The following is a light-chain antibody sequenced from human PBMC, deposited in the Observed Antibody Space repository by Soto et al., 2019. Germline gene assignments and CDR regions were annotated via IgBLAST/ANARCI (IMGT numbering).Light chain of an antibody. CDR2: KAS. CDR3: QQYNSYLYT. V-gene: IGKV1-5*03. Sequence: DIQMTQSPATLSASVGDRVTITCRTSQSISNWLARYQQKPGKAPNLLIYKASNLESGVPSRFSGSGSGTEFTLTISSLQPDDFATYYCQQYNSYLYTFGQGTKLEIK. CDR1: QSISNW. J-gene: IGKJ2*01.